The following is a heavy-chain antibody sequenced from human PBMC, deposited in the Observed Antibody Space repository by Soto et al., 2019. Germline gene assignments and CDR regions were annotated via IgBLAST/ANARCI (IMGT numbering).Heavy chain of an antibody. CDR2: IKQDGSEK. CDR1: GFTFSSYW. D-gene: IGHD5-18*01. Sequence: GGSLRLSCAASGFTFSSYWMSWVRQAPGKGLEWVANIKQDGSEKYYVDSVKGRFTISRDNAKNSLYLQMNSLRAVDTAVYYCARGGYSYGFAVDYWGQGTLVTVSS. V-gene: IGHV3-7*01. CDR3: ARGGYSYGFAVDY. J-gene: IGHJ4*02.